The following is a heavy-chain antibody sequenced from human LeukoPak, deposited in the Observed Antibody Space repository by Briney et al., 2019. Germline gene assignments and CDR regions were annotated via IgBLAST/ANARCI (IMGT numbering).Heavy chain of an antibody. CDR3: ARKSNSGYYRFDF. V-gene: IGHV4-34*01. CDR1: GGSFSGYY. D-gene: IGHD3-22*01. J-gene: IGHJ4*02. CDR2: INHSGST. Sequence: TSETLSLTCAVYGGSFSGYYWSWIRQSPGKGLEWIGEINHSGSTHYNPSLKSRVIISVDTSKRRFFLKLNSVTAADTAVYYCARKSNSGYYRFDFWGQGSPVTVSS.